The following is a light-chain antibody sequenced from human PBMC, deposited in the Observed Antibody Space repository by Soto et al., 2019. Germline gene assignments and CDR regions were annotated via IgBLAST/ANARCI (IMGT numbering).Light chain of an antibody. Sequence: EIVLTQSPGTLSLSPGERATLSCRSSQSASNNYLARYQQKPGQAPRLLIYGASHRATGIPDRFSGSGSGTDFTLTISRLEPEDFAVYYCQQYGSSGTFGQGTKVDIK. CDR2: GAS. CDR3: QQYGSSGT. CDR1: QSASNNY. J-gene: IGKJ1*01. V-gene: IGKV3-20*01.